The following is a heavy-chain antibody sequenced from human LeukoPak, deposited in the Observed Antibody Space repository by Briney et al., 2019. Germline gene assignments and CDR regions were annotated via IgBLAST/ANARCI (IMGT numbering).Heavy chain of an antibody. Sequence: LRLSCAASGFPFSSYAMTWVRQAPGKGLEWIGYIDYSGTTYYNPSLKGRVNMSRDTSKNQFSLNLNSVTAADTAFYYCGGELGYCSSTSCYGGFDLWGRGTLVTVSS. D-gene: IGHD2-2*01. J-gene: IGHJ2*01. V-gene: IGHV4-30-4*08. CDR2: IDYSGTT. CDR3: GGELGYCSSTSCYGGFDL. CDR1: GFPFSSYA.